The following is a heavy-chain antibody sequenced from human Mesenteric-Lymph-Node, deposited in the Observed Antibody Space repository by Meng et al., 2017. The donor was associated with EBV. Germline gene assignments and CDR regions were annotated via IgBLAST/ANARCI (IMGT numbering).Heavy chain of an antibody. CDR2: IYWDDDK. D-gene: IGHD1-26*01. Sequence: TLMVSVPALVNPTQTLTRTFTLSCFSLTTSGVGVGWIRQPPGKALEWLALIYWDDDKRYSPSLKGRLTITKDTSKNQVVLTMTNIDPMDTATYFCAHRPGVGAIDFDYWGQGTLVTVSS. CDR3: AHRPGVGAIDFDY. V-gene: IGHV2-5*02. CDR1: CFSLTTSGVG. J-gene: IGHJ4*02.